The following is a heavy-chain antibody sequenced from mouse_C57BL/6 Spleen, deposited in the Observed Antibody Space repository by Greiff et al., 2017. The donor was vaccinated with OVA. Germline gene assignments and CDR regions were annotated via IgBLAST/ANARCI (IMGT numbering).Heavy chain of an antibody. Sequence: EVHLVESGGGLVKPGGSLKLSCAASGFTFSSYAMSWVRQTPEKRLEWVATISDGGSYTYYPDNVKGRFTISRDNAKNNLYLQMSHLKSEDTAMYYCARVGDYPYFDYWGQGTTLTVSS. CDR2: ISDGGSYT. D-gene: IGHD2-4*01. V-gene: IGHV5-4*01. J-gene: IGHJ2*01. CDR3: ARVGDYPYFDY. CDR1: GFTFSSYA.